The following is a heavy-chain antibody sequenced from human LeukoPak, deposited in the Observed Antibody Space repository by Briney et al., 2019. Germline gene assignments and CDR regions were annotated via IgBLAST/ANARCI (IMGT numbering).Heavy chain of an antibody. J-gene: IGHJ5*02. V-gene: IGHV4-4*07. CDR1: GGSISSYY. CDR3: ARVAAAGTIDWFDP. D-gene: IGHD6-13*01. Sequence: SETLSLTCTVSGGSISSYYWSWIRQPAGKGLEWIGRIHTSGSTNYNPSLKSRVTMSVDTSKNQFSLKLSSVTAADTAVYYCARVAAAGTIDWFDPWGQGTLVTVSS. CDR2: IHTSGST.